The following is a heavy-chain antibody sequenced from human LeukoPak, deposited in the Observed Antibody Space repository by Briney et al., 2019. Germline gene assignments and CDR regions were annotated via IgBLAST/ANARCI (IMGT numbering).Heavy chain of an antibody. J-gene: IGHJ4*02. Sequence: GGSLRLSCAASGFTFSSYWVHWVRQAPGKGLVWVSRINSDGSSTSYADSVKGRFTISRDNAKNTLYLQMNSLRAEDTAVYYCARTPYSSSWTLGYWGQGTLVTVSS. CDR2: INSDGSST. CDR1: GFTFSSYW. D-gene: IGHD6-13*01. CDR3: ARTPYSSSWTLGY. V-gene: IGHV3-74*01.